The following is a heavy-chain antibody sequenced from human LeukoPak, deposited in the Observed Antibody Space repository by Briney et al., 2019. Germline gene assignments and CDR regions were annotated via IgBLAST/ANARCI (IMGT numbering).Heavy chain of an antibody. V-gene: IGHV4-39*07. CDR3: ARFTYYDILTGPALGQYYFDY. CDR1: GGSISSSSYY. CDR2: IYYSGST. J-gene: IGHJ4*02. D-gene: IGHD3-9*01. Sequence: SETLSLTCTVSGGSISSSSYYWGWIRQPPGKRLEWIGSIYYSGSTYYNPSLKSRVTISVDTSKNQFSLKLSSVTAADTAVYYCARFTYYDILTGPALGQYYFDYWGQGTLVTVSS.